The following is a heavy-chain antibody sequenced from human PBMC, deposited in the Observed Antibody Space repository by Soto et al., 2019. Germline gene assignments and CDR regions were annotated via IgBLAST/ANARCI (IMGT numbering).Heavy chain of an antibody. Sequence: LRLSCAASGFTFSSYGMHWVRQAPGKGLEWVAVIWYDGSNKYYADSVKGRFTISRDNSKNTLYLQMNSLRAEDTAVYYCARGQFPSWIQLWSFDYWGQGTLVTVSS. J-gene: IGHJ4*02. CDR1: GFTFSSYG. CDR2: IWYDGSNK. D-gene: IGHD5-18*01. V-gene: IGHV3-33*01. CDR3: ARGQFPSWIQLWSFDY.